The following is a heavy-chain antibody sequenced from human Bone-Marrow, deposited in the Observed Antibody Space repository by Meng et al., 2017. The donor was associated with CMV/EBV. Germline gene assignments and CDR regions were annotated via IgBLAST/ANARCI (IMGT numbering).Heavy chain of an antibody. Sequence: ASVKVSCKASGYMFTNFNITWVRQAAGQGLEWMNWMNPNSDDTSYAQQFQDRLTITRHTSISTAYMELSSLRSEDTAVYYCARSFTARDLYYFDYWGQGTLVTVSS. CDR3: ARSFTARDLYYFDY. CDR1: GYMFTNFN. D-gene: IGHD5-24*01. V-gene: IGHV1-8*03. J-gene: IGHJ4*02. CDR2: MNPNSDDT.